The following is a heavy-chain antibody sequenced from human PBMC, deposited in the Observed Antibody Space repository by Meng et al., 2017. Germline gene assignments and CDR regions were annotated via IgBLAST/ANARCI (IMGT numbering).Heavy chain of an antibody. D-gene: IGHD4-17*01. V-gene: IGHV4-34*01. CDR1: GGSFSGYY. CDR2: INHSGST. J-gene: IGHJ4*02. CDR3: ARGSMFGATVTKIDY. Sequence: QLQRWGRGLLKPAGTLSLTCAVYGGSFSGYYWSWIRQPPGKGLEWIGEINHSGSTNYNPSLKSRVTISVDTSKNQFSLKLSSVTAADTAVYYCARGSMFGATVTKIDYWGQGTLVTVSS.